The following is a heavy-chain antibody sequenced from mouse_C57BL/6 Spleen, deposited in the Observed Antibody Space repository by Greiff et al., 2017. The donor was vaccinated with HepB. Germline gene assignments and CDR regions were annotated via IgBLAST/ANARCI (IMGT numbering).Heavy chain of an antibody. D-gene: IGHD1-1*02. CDR3: AREGSYDWYVDV. J-gene: IGHJ1*03. Sequence: EVMLVESGGDLVKPGGSLKLSCAASGFTFSSYGMSWVRQTPDKRLEWVATISSGGSYTYYPDSVKGRFTISRDNAKNTLYLQMSSLKSEDTAMYYCAREGSYDWYVDVWGTGTTVTVSS. CDR2: ISSGGSYT. V-gene: IGHV5-6*01. CDR1: GFTFSSYG.